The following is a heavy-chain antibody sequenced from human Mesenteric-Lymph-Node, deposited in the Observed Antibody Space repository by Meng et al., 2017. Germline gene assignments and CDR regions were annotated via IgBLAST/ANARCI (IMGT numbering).Heavy chain of an antibody. CDR1: GYTFTSYF. J-gene: IGHJ6*02. D-gene: IGHD3-10*01. V-gene: IGHV1-2*02. CDR3: ARLWFGELLSYYYGMDV. CDR2: INPSGVST. Sequence: ASVKVSCKSSGYTFTSYFMHWVRQAPGQGPEWMGLINPSGVSTTYAQKFQGRVTMTRDTSISTAYMELSRLRSDDTAVYYCARLWFGELLSYYYGMDVWGQGTTVTVSS.